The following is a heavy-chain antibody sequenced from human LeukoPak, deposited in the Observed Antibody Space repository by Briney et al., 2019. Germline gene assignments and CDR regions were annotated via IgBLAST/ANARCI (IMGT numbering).Heavy chain of an antibody. CDR2: IKQDGSEK. D-gene: IGHD1-1*01. J-gene: IGHJ3*02. CDR1: GFTFSSYW. V-gene: IGHV3-7*03. CDR3: TRHRPPEGTDAFDI. Sequence: GGSLRLSCAASGFTFSSYWMSWVRQAPGKGLEWVANIKQDGSEKYYVDSVKGRFTISRDNAKNSLYLQMNSLKTEDTAVYYCTRHRPPEGTDAFDIWGQGTMVTVSS.